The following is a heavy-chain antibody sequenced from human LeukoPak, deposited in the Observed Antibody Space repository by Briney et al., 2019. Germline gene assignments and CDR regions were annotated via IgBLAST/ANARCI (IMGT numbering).Heavy chain of an antibody. J-gene: IGHJ5*02. CDR2: IYYSGST. CDR3: ARRFYSSGWYEGNWFDP. D-gene: IGHD6-19*01. CDR1: GGSISSHY. V-gene: IGHV4-59*08. Sequence: PSETLSLTCTVSGGSISSHYWSWIRQPPGKGLEWIGYIYYSGSTNYNPSLKSRVTISVDTSKNQFSLKLSSVTAADTAVYYCARRFYSSGWYEGNWFDPWGQGTLVTVSS.